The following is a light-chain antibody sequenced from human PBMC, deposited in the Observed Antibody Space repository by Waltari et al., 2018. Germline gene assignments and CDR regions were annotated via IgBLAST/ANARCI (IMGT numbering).Light chain of an antibody. Sequence: QLTQSPSPLSASAVDSVNITCRASQGIGRWLAWYQQKPGKAPKFLIYKASSLESGVPARFSGSGSGTEFTLTISSLQPDDFATYYCQHYNSYSSWTFGQGTKVEIK. CDR3: QHYNSYSSWT. J-gene: IGKJ1*01. CDR1: QGIGRW. CDR2: KAS. V-gene: IGKV1-5*03.